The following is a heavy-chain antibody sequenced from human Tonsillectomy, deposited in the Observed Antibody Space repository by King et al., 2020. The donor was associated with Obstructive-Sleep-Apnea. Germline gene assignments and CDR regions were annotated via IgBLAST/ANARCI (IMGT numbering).Heavy chain of an antibody. J-gene: IGHJ4*02. V-gene: IGHV3-64*07. CDR1: GFTFITYA. D-gene: IGHD3-10*01. CDR3: ASLAAGGSGSSPFDY. CDR2: STSNGGST. Sequence: VQLVESGGGLVQPGGSLRLSCAASGFTFITYAMHWVRQAPGKGLEYVSASTSNGGSTHLADSVKGRFTISRDNSKNTLYLPMGRLRTEDMAVYYCASLAAGGSGSSPFDYWGQGTLVTVSS.